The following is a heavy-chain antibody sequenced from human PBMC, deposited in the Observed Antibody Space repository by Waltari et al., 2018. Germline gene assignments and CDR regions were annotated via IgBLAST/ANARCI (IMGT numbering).Heavy chain of an antibody. CDR2: ISSNGGST. Sequence: EVQLVESGGDLVQPGGSLRLSCAASGFTFSSYAMHWVRQAPGKGLEYVSAISSNGGSTYYANSVKGRFTISRDNSKNTLYLQMGSLRAEDMAVYYCARGGTRWTTAFDIWGQGTMVTVSS. J-gene: IGHJ3*02. CDR3: ARGGTRWTTAFDI. V-gene: IGHV3-64*01. CDR1: GFTFSSYA.